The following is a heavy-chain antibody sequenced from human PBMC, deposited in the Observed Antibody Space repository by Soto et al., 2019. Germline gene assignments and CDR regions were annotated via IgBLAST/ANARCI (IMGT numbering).Heavy chain of an antibody. CDR3: ARRLFGSGWTLDS. CDR2: VYHTGST. V-gene: IGHV4-59*13. Sequence: PSETLSLTCDVSGASITTYYWSWIRQAPGKGLEWIGNVYHTGSTDYNSSLRSRVTISVDTSKNQFSLNMNSVTAADTAVYYCARRLFGSGWTLDSWGQGAQVTVSS. D-gene: IGHD6-19*01. J-gene: IGHJ4*02. CDR1: GASITTYY.